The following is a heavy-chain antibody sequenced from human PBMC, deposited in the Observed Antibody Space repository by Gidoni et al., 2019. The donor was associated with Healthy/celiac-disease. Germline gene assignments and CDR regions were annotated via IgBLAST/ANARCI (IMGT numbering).Heavy chain of an antibody. J-gene: IGHJ4*02. CDR1: GFTFDDYA. CDR2: ISWNSGSI. D-gene: IGHD2-15*01. V-gene: IGHV3-9*01. Sequence: EVQLVESGGGLVQPGRSLRLSCAAAGFTFDDYAMHWVRQAPGKGLEWVSGISWNSGSIGYADSVKGRFTISRDNAKNSLYLQMNSLRAEDTALYYCAKALSGSSLGTFDYWGQGTLVTVSS. CDR3: AKALSGSSLGTFDY.